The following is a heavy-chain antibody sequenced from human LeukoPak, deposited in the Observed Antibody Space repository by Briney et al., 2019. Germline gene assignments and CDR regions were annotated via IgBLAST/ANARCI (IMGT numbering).Heavy chain of an antibody. CDR3: ARDLTGSSHPYYFDY. CDR2: INPNSGGT. D-gene: IGHD3-10*01. V-gene: IGHV1-2*02. Sequence: ASVKVSCKASGYTFTGYYMHWVRQAPGQGLEWMGWINPNSGGTNYAQKFQGRVTMTRDTSISTAYMELSRLRSDDTAVYYCARDLTGSSHPYYFDYWGQGTLVTVSS. CDR1: GYTFTGYY. J-gene: IGHJ4*02.